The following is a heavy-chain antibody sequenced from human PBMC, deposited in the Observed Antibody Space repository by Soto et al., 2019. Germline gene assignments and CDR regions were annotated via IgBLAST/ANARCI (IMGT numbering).Heavy chain of an antibody. D-gene: IGHD6-6*01. CDR2: ISGSGGST. J-gene: IGHJ5*02. Sequence: GGSLRLSCAASGFTFSSYAMSWVRQAPGKGLEWVSAISGSGGSTYYADSVKGRFTISRDNSKNTLYLQMNSLRAEDTAVYYCAKDRLSAARRVYWFDPWGQGTLVTVSS. V-gene: IGHV3-23*01. CDR1: GFTFSSYA. CDR3: AKDRLSAARRVYWFDP.